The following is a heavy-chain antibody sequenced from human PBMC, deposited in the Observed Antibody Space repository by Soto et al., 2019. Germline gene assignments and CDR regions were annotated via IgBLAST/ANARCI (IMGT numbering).Heavy chain of an antibody. CDR3: ARGGTMVRGRPRGYYYYYMDV. Sequence: ASVKVSCKASGYTFTSYDINWVRQATGQGLEWMGWMNPNSGNTGYAQKFQGRATMTRNTSISTAYMELSSLRSEDTAVYYCARGGTMVRGRPRGYYYYYMDVWGKGTTVTVSS. V-gene: IGHV1-8*01. CDR2: MNPNSGNT. J-gene: IGHJ6*03. D-gene: IGHD3-10*01. CDR1: GYTFTSYD.